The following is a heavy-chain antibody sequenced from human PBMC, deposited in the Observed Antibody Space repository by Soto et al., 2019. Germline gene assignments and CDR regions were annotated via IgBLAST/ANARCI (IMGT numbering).Heavy chain of an antibody. V-gene: IGHV4-38-2*02. CDR3: AGDSVGYHYYYGMDV. D-gene: IGHD3-22*01. Sequence: PSETLSLTCAVSSFSISSGYYWGWVRQPPGKGLEWIGSIYHSGSTNYNPSLKSRVTISVDKSKNQSSLKLSSVTAADTAVYYCAGDSVGYHYYYGMDVWG. CDR2: IYHSGST. CDR1: SFSISSGYY. J-gene: IGHJ6*02.